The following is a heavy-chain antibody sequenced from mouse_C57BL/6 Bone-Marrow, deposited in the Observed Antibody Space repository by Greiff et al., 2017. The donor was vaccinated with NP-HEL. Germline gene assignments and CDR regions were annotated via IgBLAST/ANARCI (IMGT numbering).Heavy chain of an antibody. D-gene: IGHD1-1*01. CDR3: ARDGTDY. CDR2: ISSGSSTI. V-gene: IGHV5-17*01. J-gene: IGHJ2*01. Sequence: EVKLEESGGGLVKPGGSLKLSCAASGFTFSDYGMHWVRQAPEKGLEWVAYISSGSSTIYYADTVKGRFTISRDNAKNTLFLQLTSLRSEDTDMCYCARDGTDYWGQGTTLTVSS. CDR1: GFTFSDYG.